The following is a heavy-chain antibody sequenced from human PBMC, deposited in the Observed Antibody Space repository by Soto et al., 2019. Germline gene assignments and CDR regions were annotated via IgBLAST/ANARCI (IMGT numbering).Heavy chain of an antibody. Sequence: QVQLQESDPGLVKPSGTLSLTCAVSGVSISSHDWWTWVRQPPGKGLEWIGESHQSGSANYNSSLESRVTISVDKSKNQFSLKLSSVTVADTAVYYCATRDTSRFYWGQGTLVTVSS. D-gene: IGHD6-13*01. CDR3: ATRDTSRFY. CDR2: SHQSGSA. CDR1: GVSISSHDW. V-gene: IGHV4-4*02. J-gene: IGHJ4*02.